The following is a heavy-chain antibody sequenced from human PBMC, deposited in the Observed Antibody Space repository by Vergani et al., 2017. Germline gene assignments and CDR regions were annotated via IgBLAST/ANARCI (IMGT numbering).Heavy chain of an antibody. J-gene: IGHJ6*02. CDR1: GFTFSSYA. CDR3: AKARDPNCKGGNCYSYSYALDL. Sequence: EVQLLESGGNLIQPGGSLRLSCGASGFTFSSYAMTWVRLAPGKGLQWVSAISGSGGNTFYTDSVKGRFTISRDNSKATLYLQMNSLRVKDTAIYYCAKARDPNCKGGNCYSYSYALDLWGQGTTVTVSS. V-gene: IGHV3-23*01. D-gene: IGHD2-21*01. CDR2: ISGSGGNT.